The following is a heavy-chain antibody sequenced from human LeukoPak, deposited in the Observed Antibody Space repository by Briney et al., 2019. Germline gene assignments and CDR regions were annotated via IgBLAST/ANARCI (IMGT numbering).Heavy chain of an antibody. CDR2: IYYSGST. CDR3: ARDPPGYSSSINTSDY. D-gene: IGHD6-19*01. Sequence: SETLSLTCTVSGGSISSGGYYWSWIRQHPGKGLEWIGYIYYSGSTYYNPSLKSRVTISVDTSKNQFSLKLSSVTAADTAVYYCARDPPGYSSSINTSDYWGQGTLVTVSS. V-gene: IGHV4-31*03. J-gene: IGHJ4*02. CDR1: GGSISSGGYY.